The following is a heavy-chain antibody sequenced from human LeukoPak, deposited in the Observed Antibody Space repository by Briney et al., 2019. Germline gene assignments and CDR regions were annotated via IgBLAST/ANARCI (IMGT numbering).Heavy chain of an antibody. V-gene: IGHV3-23*01. D-gene: IGHD2-2*01. J-gene: IGHJ6*03. Sequence: GGSLRLSCAASGFTFSSYGMSWVRQAPGKGLEWVSAISAGGDSKYYADSVKGRFTISRDNPKNTLYLQMNSLRAEDTAVYYCAKPSSTSAHYYYYMDVWGKGTTVTVSS. CDR1: GFTFSSYG. CDR2: ISAGGDSK. CDR3: AKPSSTSAHYYYYMDV.